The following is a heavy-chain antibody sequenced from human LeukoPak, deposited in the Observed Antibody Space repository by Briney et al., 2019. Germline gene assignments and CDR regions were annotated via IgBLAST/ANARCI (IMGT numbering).Heavy chain of an antibody. D-gene: IGHD4-17*01. CDR3: ARVGTTVTTSRWYNWFDP. CDR1: GGSFSGYY. V-gene: IGHV4-34*01. Sequence: PSETLSLTCAVYGGSFSGYYWSWIRQPPGKGLEWIGEINHSGSINYNPSLKSRVTISVDTSKNQFSLKLSSVTAADTAVYYCARVGTTVTTSRWYNWFDPWGQGTLVTVSS. J-gene: IGHJ5*02. CDR2: INHSGSI.